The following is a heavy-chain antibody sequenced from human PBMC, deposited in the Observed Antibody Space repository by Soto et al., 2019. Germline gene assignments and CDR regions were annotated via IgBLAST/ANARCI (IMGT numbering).Heavy chain of an antibody. CDR2: IIPILGVA. CDR1: GGTISRYT. J-gene: IGHJ4*02. Sequence: ASVKVSCKASGGTISRYTISWVRQAPGQGLEWMGRIIPILGVANYAQKFQGRVTITADKSTSTAYMELSSLRSEDTAVYYCAGVIGNYFDYWGQGTLVTVSS. D-gene: IGHD3-16*02. CDR3: AGVIGNYFDY. V-gene: IGHV1-69*02.